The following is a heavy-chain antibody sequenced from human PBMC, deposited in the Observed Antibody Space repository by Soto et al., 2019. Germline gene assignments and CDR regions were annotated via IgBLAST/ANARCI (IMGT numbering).Heavy chain of an antibody. CDR2: IWYDGSNK. J-gene: IGHJ4*02. CDR3: ARHLYGDGGVQ. D-gene: IGHD4-17*01. V-gene: IGHV3-33*01. Sequence: VGSLRLSCASSVFTFSSYGMHWVRQAPGKGLEWVAVIWYDGSNKYYADSVKGRFTISRDNSKKTLYLQMNSLRAEDTAVYYCARHLYGDGGVQWGQGTAVTVS. CDR1: VFTFSSYG.